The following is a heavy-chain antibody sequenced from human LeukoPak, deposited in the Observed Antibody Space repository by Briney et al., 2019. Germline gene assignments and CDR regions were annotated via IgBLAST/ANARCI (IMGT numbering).Heavy chain of an antibody. D-gene: IGHD3-10*01. CDR2: INHSGST. V-gene: IGHV4-34*01. CDR1: GGSFSGYY. Sequence: SETLSLTCAVYGGSFSGYYWSWIRQPPGKGLAWIGEINHSGSTNYNPSLKSRVTISVDTSKNQFSLKLSSVTAADTAVYYCARRGVRGVIIIRYYFDYWGQGTLVTVSS. J-gene: IGHJ4*02. CDR3: ARRGVRGVIIIRYYFDY.